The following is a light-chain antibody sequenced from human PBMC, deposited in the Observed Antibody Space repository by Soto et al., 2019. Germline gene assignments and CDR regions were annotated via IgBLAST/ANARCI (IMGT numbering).Light chain of an antibody. CDR3: VLYMGSGTWV. Sequence: QTVVTQEPSFSVSPGGTVTLTCGLSSGSVSTSYYPSWYQQTPGQAPRTLISSTATRSSGVPDRFSGSILGNKAALTITGAQADDESDYYCVLYMGSGTWVFGGGTKLTVL. CDR2: STA. CDR1: SGSVSTSYY. V-gene: IGLV8-61*01. J-gene: IGLJ3*02.